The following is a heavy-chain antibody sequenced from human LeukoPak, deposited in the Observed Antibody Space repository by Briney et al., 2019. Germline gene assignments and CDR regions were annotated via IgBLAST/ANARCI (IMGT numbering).Heavy chain of an antibody. Sequence: PSETLSLTCTVAGGSISTYYWSWIRQPPGKGLEWFGYIYHSVGTNYNPSLKSRVTISVDTSKNQFSLKLSSVTAADTAVYYCARQGLEYYYGSGSYRPKEAHAFDIWGQGTMVTVSS. V-gene: IGHV4-59*08. J-gene: IGHJ3*02. CDR2: IYHSVGT. CDR3: ARQGLEYYYGSGSYRPKEAHAFDI. D-gene: IGHD3-10*01. CDR1: GGSISTYY.